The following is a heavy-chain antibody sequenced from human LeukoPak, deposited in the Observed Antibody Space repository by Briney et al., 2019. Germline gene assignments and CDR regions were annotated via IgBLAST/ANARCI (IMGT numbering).Heavy chain of an antibody. CDR1: GYSFTSHD. D-gene: IGHD6-13*01. CDR2: MNPNSGNT. J-gene: IGHJ4*02. CDR3: ASALKRGSAGTLIDH. Sequence: ASVKVSCKASGYSFTSHDINWVRQATGQGLERMGWMNPNSGNTGYAQKFQDRVTMTRNTSISTAYLELSSLGSEDTAMYYCASALKRGSAGTLIDHWGQGTLVTVSS. V-gene: IGHV1-8*01.